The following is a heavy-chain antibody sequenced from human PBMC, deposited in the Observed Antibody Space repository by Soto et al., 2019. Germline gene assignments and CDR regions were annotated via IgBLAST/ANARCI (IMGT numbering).Heavy chain of an antibody. CDR2: ISYDGSNK. CDR1: GFTFSSYG. D-gene: IGHD5-12*01. Sequence: ESGGGVVQPGRSLRLSCAASGFTFSSYGMHWVRQAPGKELEWVAVISYDGSNKYYADSVKGRFTISRDNSKNTLYLQMNSLRAEDTAVYYCAKDQRGDIVATWYFDLWGRGTLVTVSS. V-gene: IGHV3-30*18. CDR3: AKDQRGDIVATWYFDL. J-gene: IGHJ2*01.